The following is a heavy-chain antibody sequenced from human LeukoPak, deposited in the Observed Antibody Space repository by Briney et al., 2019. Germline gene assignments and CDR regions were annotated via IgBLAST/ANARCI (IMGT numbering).Heavy chain of an antibody. V-gene: IGHV1-8*01. Sequence: ASVKVSCKASGYTFTSYDINWVRQATGQGLEWMGWMNPNSGNTGYAQKFQGRVTMTRNTSISTAYMELSSLRSEDTAVYYCARVGLRRAVQWLVLKYYGMDVWGQGTTVTVSS. CDR1: GYTFTSYD. CDR3: ARVGLRRAVQWLVLKYYGMDV. CDR2: MNPNSGNT. D-gene: IGHD6-19*01. J-gene: IGHJ6*02.